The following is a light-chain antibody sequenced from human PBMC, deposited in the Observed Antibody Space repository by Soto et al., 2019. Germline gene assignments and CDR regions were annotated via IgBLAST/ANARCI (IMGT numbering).Light chain of an antibody. CDR1: SSNIGAGYD. V-gene: IGLV1-40*01. CDR3: QSYDSTDVV. Sequence: QSVLTQPPSVSGAPGQRVTISCTGSSSNIGAGYDVHWYQQLPRTAPKLLIYGNTNRPSGVPDRFSGSKSGTSASLAITGLQAEDEADYYCQSYDSTDVVFGGGTKLTVL. J-gene: IGLJ2*01. CDR2: GNT.